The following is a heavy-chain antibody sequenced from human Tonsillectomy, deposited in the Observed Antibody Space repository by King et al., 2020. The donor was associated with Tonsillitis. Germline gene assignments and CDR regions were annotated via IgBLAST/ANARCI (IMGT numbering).Heavy chain of an antibody. CDR2: TYYRSKWYN. CDR1: GDSVSSNSAA. CDR3: ALQPNRGYSYGRFDAFDI. J-gene: IGHJ3*02. Sequence: VQLQQSGPGLVKPSQTLSLTCAISGDSVSSNSAAWNWIRQSPSRGLEWLGRTYYRSKWYNDYAVSVKSRITINPDTSKNQFSLQLNSVTPEDTAVYYCALQPNRGYSYGRFDAFDIWGQGTMVTVSS. V-gene: IGHV6-1*01. D-gene: IGHD5-18*01.